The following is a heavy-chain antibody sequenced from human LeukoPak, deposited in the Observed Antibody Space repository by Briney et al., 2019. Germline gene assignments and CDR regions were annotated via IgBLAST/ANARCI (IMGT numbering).Heavy chain of an antibody. CDR2: IYYSGST. V-gene: IGHV4-59*12. D-gene: IGHD6-13*01. Sequence: SETLSLTCTVSGGSISSYYWSWIRQPPGKGLEWIGYIYYSGSTNYNPSLKSRVTISVDTSKNQFSLKLSSVTAADTAVYYCARDSDVAAAGTGNWFDPWGQGTLVTVSS. CDR1: GGSISSYY. CDR3: ARDSDVAAAGTGNWFDP. J-gene: IGHJ5*02.